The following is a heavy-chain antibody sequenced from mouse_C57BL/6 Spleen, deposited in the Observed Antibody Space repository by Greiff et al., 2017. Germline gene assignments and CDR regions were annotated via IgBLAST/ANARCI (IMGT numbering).Heavy chain of an antibody. CDR1: GFSLTSYG. CDR3: ARTAVVGSSYAMDY. J-gene: IGHJ4*01. CDR2: IWSDGST. V-gene: IGHV2-6*03. Sequence: VKLQESGPGLVAPSQSLSITCTVSGFSLTSYGVHWVRQPPGKGLEWLVVIWSDGSTTYNSALKSRLSISKDNSKIQVFLKMNSLQTDDTAMYYCARTAVVGSSYAMDYWGQGTSVTVSS. D-gene: IGHD1-1*01.